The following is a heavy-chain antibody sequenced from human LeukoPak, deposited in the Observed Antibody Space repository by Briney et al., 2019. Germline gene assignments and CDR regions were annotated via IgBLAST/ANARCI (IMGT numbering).Heavy chain of an antibody. CDR3: ARDGSCSGGSCAMDGWFDP. CDR2: IGGYTGHT. J-gene: IGHJ5*02. CDR1: GYSFTSYG. D-gene: IGHD2-15*01. V-gene: IGHV1-18*01. Sequence: ASVKVSCETSGYSFTSYGVTWVRQAPGQGLEWMGWIGGYTGHTNYVQKFQGRVTMTTDTSTSTAYMELRSLTSDDTAVYYCARDGSCSGGSCAMDGWFDPWGQGTLVTVSS.